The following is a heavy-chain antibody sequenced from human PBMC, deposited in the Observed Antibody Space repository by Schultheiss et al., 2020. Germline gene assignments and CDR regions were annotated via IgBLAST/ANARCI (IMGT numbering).Heavy chain of an antibody. J-gene: IGHJ3*02. Sequence: ASVKVSCKASGYTFTGYYMHWVRQAPGQGLEWMGWINPNSGGTNYAQKFQGWVTMTRDTSISTAYMELSRLRSDDTAVYYCARDLVGDYVKGHFDIWGQGTMVTVSS. CDR2: INPNSGGT. CDR3: ARDLVGDYVKGHFDI. D-gene: IGHD4-17*01. CDR1: GYTFTGYY. V-gene: IGHV1-2*04.